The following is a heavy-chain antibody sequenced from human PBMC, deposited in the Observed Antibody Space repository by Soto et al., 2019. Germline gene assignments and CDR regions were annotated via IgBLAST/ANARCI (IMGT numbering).Heavy chain of an antibody. V-gene: IGHV4-30-2*01. Sequence: QLQLQESGSGLVKPSQTLSLTCAVSGGSISSGGYSWSWIRQPPGKGLEWIGYIYHSGSTHYNPSRKSRVTIAVDRSKNPFSLTLRSVTAADTSVYSCASGMTTVTTIDYWGQGTLVTVSS. J-gene: IGHJ4*02. CDR1: GGSISSGGYS. CDR3: ASGMTTVTTIDY. CDR2: IYHSGST. D-gene: IGHD4-4*01.